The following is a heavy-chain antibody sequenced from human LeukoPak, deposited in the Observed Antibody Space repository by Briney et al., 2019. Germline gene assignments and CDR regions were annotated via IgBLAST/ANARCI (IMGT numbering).Heavy chain of an antibody. Sequence: GGSLRLSCAASGFTFSSYAMHWVRQAPGKGLEWVAVISYDGSNKYYADSVKGRFTIPRDNSKNTLYLQMNSLRAEDTAVYYCARGTLWFGLGHLDYWGQGTLVTVSS. V-gene: IGHV3-30*04. CDR2: ISYDGSNK. CDR1: GFTFSSYA. J-gene: IGHJ4*02. D-gene: IGHD3-10*01. CDR3: ARGTLWFGLGHLDY.